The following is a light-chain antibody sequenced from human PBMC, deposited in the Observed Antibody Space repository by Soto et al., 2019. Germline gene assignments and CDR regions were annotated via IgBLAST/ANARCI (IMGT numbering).Light chain of an antibody. CDR2: SNY. J-gene: IGLJ2*01. Sequence: QSVLTQPPSASGTPGQRVTISCSGSSSNIGSNTVNWYLQLPGTAPKLLIYSNYQRPSGVPDRFSGSKSGTSASLAISGLQSEDEADYYCAAWDDSLNVVFGGGTKLTVL. CDR3: AAWDDSLNVV. CDR1: SSNIGSNT. V-gene: IGLV1-44*01.